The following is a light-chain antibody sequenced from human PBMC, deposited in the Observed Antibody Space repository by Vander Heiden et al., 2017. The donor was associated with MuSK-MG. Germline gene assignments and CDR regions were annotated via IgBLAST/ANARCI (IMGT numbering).Light chain of an antibody. V-gene: IGLV1-40*03. CDR3: QYSDSTLTGLL. J-gene: IGLJ2*01. CDR2: RNN. Sequence: HWDQLQPPGAAPRLLIYRNNNRPSGVPARFSAYTAGASASLAITGLQAEEEADDYCQYSDSTLTGLLFGGGTRLTVL.